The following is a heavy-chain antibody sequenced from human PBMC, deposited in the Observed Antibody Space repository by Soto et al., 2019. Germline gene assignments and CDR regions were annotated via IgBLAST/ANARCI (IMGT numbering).Heavy chain of an antibody. CDR3: ARLYSTSSGGYYYGMDV. CDR1: GYSFTSYW. CDR2: IYPGNSDT. J-gene: IGHJ6*02. Sequence: GESLKISCKTSGYSFTSYWIHWVRQMPGKELEWMGSIYPGNSDTRYSPSFQGHVTISADSSISTAYLQWSSLKASDTAMYYCARLYSTSSGGYYYGMDVWGQGTTVTVSS. D-gene: IGHD2-2*01. V-gene: IGHV5-51*01.